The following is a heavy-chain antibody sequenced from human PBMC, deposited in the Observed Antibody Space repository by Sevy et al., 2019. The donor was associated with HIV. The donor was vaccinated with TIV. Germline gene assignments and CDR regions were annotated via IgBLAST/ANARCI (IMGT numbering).Heavy chain of an antibody. CDR2: ISSSSSYI. D-gene: IGHD4-17*01. V-gene: IGHV3-21*01. CDR3: AATTVTTSPAFDI. CDR1: GFTFSSYS. Sequence: GGSLRLSCAASGFTFSSYSMNWVRQAPGKGLEWVSSISSSSSYIYYADSVKGRFTISRDNAKNSLYLQMTSLRAEDTAVYYCAATTVTTSPAFDIWGQGTMVTVSS. J-gene: IGHJ3*02.